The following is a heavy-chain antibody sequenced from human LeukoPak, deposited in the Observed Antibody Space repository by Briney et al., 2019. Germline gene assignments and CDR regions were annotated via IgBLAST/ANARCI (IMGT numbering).Heavy chain of an antibody. D-gene: IGHD6-19*01. CDR3: ARDQDSSGWYNYYYYMDV. Sequence: ASVKVSCKASGYTFTSYGISWVRQAPGQGLEWMGWISAYNGNTNYAQKFQGRVTMTRDTSISTAYMELSRLRSDDTAVYYCARDQDSSGWYNYYYYMDVWGKGTTVTVSS. J-gene: IGHJ6*03. CDR1: GYTFTSYG. CDR2: ISAYNGNT. V-gene: IGHV1-18*01.